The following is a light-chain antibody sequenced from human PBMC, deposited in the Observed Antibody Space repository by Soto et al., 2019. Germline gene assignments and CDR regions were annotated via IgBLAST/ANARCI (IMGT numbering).Light chain of an antibody. CDR2: DAS. CDR1: QSISSW. V-gene: IGKV1-5*01. J-gene: IGKJ1*01. Sequence: DIQMTQSPSTLSASVGDRVTITCRARQSISSWLAWYQQKPGKAPKLLIYDASTLGSGVPSRFSGSGSGTEFTLTISSLPPDDFASYYCQQYNSYRTFGQGTKVEIK. CDR3: QQYNSYRT.